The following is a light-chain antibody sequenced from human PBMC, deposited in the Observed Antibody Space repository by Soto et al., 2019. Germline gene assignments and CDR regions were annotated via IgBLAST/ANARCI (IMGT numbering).Light chain of an antibody. V-gene: IGKV1-5*03. CDR1: QSISSW. J-gene: IGKJ1*01. CDR3: QQWWT. CDR2: KAS. Sequence: DIQVTQSPSTLSASVGDRVTITCRARQSISSWLAWYQHKPGKAPKLLIYKASSLGSGVPSRFRGSGSGTEFNLTIISLQPDDFATYYCQQWWTFGQGTKVEIK.